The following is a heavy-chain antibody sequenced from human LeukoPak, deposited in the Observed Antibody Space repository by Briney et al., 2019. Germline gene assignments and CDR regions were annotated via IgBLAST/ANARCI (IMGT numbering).Heavy chain of an antibody. CDR1: GYTFTSYY. J-gene: IGHJ5*02. D-gene: IGHD6-13*01. Sequence: ASVKVSCKASGYTFTSYYMHWVRQAPGQGLEWMGIINPSGGSTSYAQKFQGRVTMTRDMSTSTVYMELSSLRAEDTAVYYCAKMLRRPARQLVQNRGNWFDPWGQGTLVTVSS. V-gene: IGHV1-46*01. CDR2: INPSGGST. CDR3: AKMLRRPARQLVQNRGNWFDP.